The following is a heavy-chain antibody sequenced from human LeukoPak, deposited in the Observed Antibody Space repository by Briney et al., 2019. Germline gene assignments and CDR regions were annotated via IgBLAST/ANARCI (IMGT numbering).Heavy chain of an antibody. Sequence: PSETLSLTCTVSGVSISRSSYYWGWIRQPPGKGLEWIGSVSYSGSTYYNPSLKSRVTISLDTSKNQFSLKLSSVTAADTAVYYCARLYIGGYSRSTNYNWFDPWGQGTLVTVSS. J-gene: IGHJ5*02. V-gene: IGHV4-39*07. CDR1: GVSISRSSYY. CDR3: ARLYIGGYSRSTNYNWFDP. CDR2: VSYSGST. D-gene: IGHD6-13*01.